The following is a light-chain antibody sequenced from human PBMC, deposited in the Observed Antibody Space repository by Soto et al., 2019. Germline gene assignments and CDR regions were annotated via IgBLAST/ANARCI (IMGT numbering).Light chain of an antibody. CDR2: GNN. CDR3: QSYDSSRSGWV. J-gene: IGLJ3*02. V-gene: IGLV1-40*01. Sequence: QSVLPQPPSVSGAPGQKVTISCTRSSSNIGAAYDVHWYQHLPGTAPKLLIYGNNNRPSGVPDRFSGSKSGTSASLAITGLQAEDEADYYCQSYDSSRSGWVFGGGTKLTVL. CDR1: SSNIGAAYD.